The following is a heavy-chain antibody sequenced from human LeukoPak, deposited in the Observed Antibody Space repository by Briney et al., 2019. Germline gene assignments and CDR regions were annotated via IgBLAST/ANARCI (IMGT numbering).Heavy chain of an antibody. V-gene: IGHV4-31*03. J-gene: IGHJ1*01. CDR3: ARVVPVPAEYFRH. Sequence: TSETLSLTCSVSGASITSTNYYWSWVRQVPGKSLEWIGYIYYSGRTYFNPSLRSRVSMSVDTSKSQFFLNLTSVTAADTAVYYCARVVPVPAEYFRHWGQGTLVTVSS. CDR2: IYYSGRT. CDR1: GASITSTNYY.